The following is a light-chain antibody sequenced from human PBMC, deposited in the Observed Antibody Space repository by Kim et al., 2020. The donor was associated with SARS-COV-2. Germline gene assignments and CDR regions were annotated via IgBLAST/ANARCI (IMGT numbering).Light chain of an antibody. J-gene: IGKJ2*01. CDR3: QQRSSWPRT. V-gene: IGKV3-11*01. CDR2: DAT. Sequence: EIVLTQSPATLSVSPGERATLSCGASQDVSTFLAWYQQKPGQAPRLLIYDATNRATGIPARLRGSGSGTDFTLTINSLEPEDSGVYYCQQRSSWPRTFGQGTKLEI. CDR1: QDVSTF.